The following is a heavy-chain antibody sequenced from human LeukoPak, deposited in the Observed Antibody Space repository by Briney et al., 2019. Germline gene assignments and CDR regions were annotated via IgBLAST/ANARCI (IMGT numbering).Heavy chain of an antibody. CDR2: IYYSGST. CDR1: GGSISSYY. V-gene: IGHV4-59*01. D-gene: IGHD2-21*02. CDR3: ARGVVVVTPQWYFDL. Sequence: SETLSLTCTVSGGSISSYYWSWIRQPPGKGLEWIGYIYYSGSTNYNPPLKSRVTISVDTSKNQFSLKLSSVTAADTAVYYCARGVVVVTPQWYFDLWGRGTLVTVSS. J-gene: IGHJ2*01.